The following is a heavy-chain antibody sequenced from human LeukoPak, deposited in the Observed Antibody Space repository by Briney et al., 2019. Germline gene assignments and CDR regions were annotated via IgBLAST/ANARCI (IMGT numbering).Heavy chain of an antibody. CDR1: GGSISSYY. J-gene: IGHJ4*02. D-gene: IGHD6-13*01. V-gene: IGHV4-59*01. Sequence: SETLSLTCTVSGGSISSYYWSWIRQPPGKGLEWIGYIYYSGSTNYNPSLKSRVTISVDTSENQFSLKLSSVTAADTAVYYCARAHGYSSSWYRGYYFDYWGQGTLVTVSS. CDR2: IYYSGST. CDR3: ARAHGYSSSWYRGYYFDY.